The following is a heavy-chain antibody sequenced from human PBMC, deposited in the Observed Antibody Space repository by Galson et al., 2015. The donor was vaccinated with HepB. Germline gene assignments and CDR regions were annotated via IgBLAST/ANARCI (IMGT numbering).Heavy chain of an antibody. CDR2: ISAYNGNT. V-gene: IGHV1-18*01. CDR3: ARRGSTRIVGGPDDY. J-gene: IGHJ4*02. Sequence: SVKVSCKASGYTFTSYGISWVRQAPGQGLEWMGWISAYNGNTNYAQKLQGRVTMTTDTSTSTAYMELRSLTSDDTAVYYCARRGSTRIVGGPDDYYGQGTLVAVSS. D-gene: IGHD3-22*01. CDR1: GYTFTSYG.